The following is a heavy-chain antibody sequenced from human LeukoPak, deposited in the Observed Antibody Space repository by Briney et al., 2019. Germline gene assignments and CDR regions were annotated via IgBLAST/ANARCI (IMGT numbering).Heavy chain of an antibody. Sequence: SVKVSCKASGGTFSSYAISWVRQAPGQGLEWMGGIIPIFGTANYAQKFQGRVTITADESTSTAYMELSSLRSEDTAVYYCARLPHHYDFWSGYSYSFDYWGQGTLVTVSS. V-gene: IGHV1-69*13. CDR1: GGTFSSYA. J-gene: IGHJ4*02. CDR3: ARLPHHYDFWSGYSYSFDY. CDR2: IIPIFGTA. D-gene: IGHD3-3*01.